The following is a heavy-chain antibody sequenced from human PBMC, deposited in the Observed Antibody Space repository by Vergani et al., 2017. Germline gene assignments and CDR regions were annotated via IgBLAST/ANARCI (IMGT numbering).Heavy chain of an antibody. J-gene: IGHJ6*03. D-gene: IGHD3-22*01. CDR2: MSARSRSI. Sequence: EVQLVESGGGFVPPGGSLRLSCEASGFTVSSYSITWIRQAPGQGLEWVSYMSARSRSIYYADSVKGRFTISRDNAKNSLYLQMNSLRAEDTAVYYCARDGGPGYNRHGYYSQDFYYYYYYMDVWGKGTTVTVSS. V-gene: IGHV3-48*01. CDR3: ARDGGPGYNRHGYYSQDFYYYYYYMDV. CDR1: GFTVSSYS.